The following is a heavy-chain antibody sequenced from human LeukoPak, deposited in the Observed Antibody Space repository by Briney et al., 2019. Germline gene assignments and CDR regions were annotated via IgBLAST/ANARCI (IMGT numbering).Heavy chain of an antibody. D-gene: IGHD1-7*01. V-gene: IGHV3-21*01. CDR3: AKYQTGTWTSYDSSDI. CDR1: GFSFSSPG. J-gene: IGHJ3*02. CDR2: INGESTFK. Sequence: GGSLRLSCTASGFSFSSPGMNWVRQAPGKGLEWVSSINGESTFKVYADSVKGRFTISRDNARNSLYLQMDSLRAEDTAVYYCAKYQTGTWTSYDSSDIWGQGTLVTVSS.